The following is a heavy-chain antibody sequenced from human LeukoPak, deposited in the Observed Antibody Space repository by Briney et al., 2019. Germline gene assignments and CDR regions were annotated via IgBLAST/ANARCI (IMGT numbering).Heavy chain of an antibody. V-gene: IGHV4-39*07. D-gene: IGHD3-22*01. CDR2: IYYSGST. Sequence: SETLSLTCTVSGGSISSSSYYWGWIRQPPGKGLEWIGSIYYSGSTYYNPSLKSRVTISVDTSKNQFSLKLSSVTAADTAVYYCARGGDYYDSSGYIPPDYWGQGTLVTVSS. CDR3: ARGGDYYDSSGYIPPDY. CDR1: GGSISSSSYY. J-gene: IGHJ4*02.